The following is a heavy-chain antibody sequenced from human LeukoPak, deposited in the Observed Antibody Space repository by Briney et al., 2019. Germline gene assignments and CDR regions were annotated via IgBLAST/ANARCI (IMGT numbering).Heavy chain of an antibody. CDR1: GGTFSSYA. V-gene: IGHV1-69*13. J-gene: IGHJ6*02. CDR2: IIPIFGTA. D-gene: IGHD1-1*01. CDR3: ARGLYNWKSYYYYYGMDV. Sequence: ASVNVSCKASGGTFSSYAISWVRQAPGQGLEWMGGIIPIFGTANYAQKFQGRVTITADESTSTAYMELSSLRSEDTAVYYCARGLYNWKSYYYYYGMDVWGQGTTVTVSS.